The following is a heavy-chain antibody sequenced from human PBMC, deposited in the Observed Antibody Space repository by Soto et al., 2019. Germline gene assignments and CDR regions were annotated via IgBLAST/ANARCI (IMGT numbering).Heavy chain of an antibody. J-gene: IGHJ4*02. CDR1: GFTFSSYA. D-gene: IGHD6-19*01. Sequence: QVQLVESGGGVVQPGRSLRLSCAASGFTFSSYAMHWVRQAPGKGLEWVAVISYEGSNKYYADSVKGRFTISRDNSKNTLYLQMNSLRAEDTAVYYCARAYIAVAGKWDYWGQGTLVTVSS. CDR2: ISYEGSNK. CDR3: ARAYIAVAGKWDY. V-gene: IGHV3-30-3*01.